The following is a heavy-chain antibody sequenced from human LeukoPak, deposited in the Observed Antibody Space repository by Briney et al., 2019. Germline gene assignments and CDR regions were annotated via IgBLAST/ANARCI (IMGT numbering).Heavy chain of an antibody. J-gene: IGHJ4*02. CDR2: ISSTSSYK. D-gene: IGHD3-22*01. Sequence: PGGSLRLSCAASGFTFGSYSMNWVRQAPGKGLEWVSSISSTSSYKYYADSLKGRFTISRDNAKNSLYLQMNSLRAEDTAVYYCARDPRDYYDSSGYSRFDYWGQGTLVTVSS. CDR3: ARDPRDYYDSSGYSRFDY. V-gene: IGHV3-21*01. CDR1: GFTFGSYS.